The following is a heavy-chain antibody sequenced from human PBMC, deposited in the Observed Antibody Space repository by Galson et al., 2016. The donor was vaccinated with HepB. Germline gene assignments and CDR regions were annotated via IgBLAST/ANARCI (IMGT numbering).Heavy chain of an antibody. CDR3: AHINPDTIGYEASFDY. CDR2: IHRDDTE. V-gene: IGHV2-5*02. Sequence: PALVKPPQTLTLTRTLSGFSVSSDGLAVGWIRQPPGKALEWLASIHRDDTERYSPSLKNRLTVNKDTSRSQVVLTMTNMAPVDTATYFCAHINPDTIGYEASFDYGGQGSLVTVSS. D-gene: IGHD1-1*01. J-gene: IGHJ4*02. CDR1: GFSVSSDGLA.